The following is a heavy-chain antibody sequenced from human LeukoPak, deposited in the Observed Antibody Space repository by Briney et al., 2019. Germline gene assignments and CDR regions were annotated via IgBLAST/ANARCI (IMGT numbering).Heavy chain of an antibody. Sequence: SETLSLTCTVSGGSISSSRFYWGWIRQPPGKGLGWIGSIYYSGSTYYNPSLKSRVTISVDTSKNQFSLKLSSVTAADTALYYCARHGPYCGSERYPPALDFWGRGTLVTVSS. CDR2: IYYSGST. J-gene: IGHJ4*02. D-gene: IGHD2-21*01. V-gene: IGHV4-39*01. CDR1: GGSISSSRFY. CDR3: ARHGPYCGSERYPPALDF.